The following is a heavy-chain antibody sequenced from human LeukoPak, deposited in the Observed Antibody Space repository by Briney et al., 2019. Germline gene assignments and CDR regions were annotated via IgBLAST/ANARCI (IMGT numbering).Heavy chain of an antibody. D-gene: IGHD6-13*01. V-gene: IGHV3-7*01. CDR2: IKQDGSEK. Sequence: PGGSLRLSCAASGFTFSSYWMSWVRQAPGKGLEWVANIKQDGSEKYYVDSVKGRFTISRDNAKNSLYLQMNSLRAEDTAVYYCARDSFQKLAAEIPFDYWGQGTLVTVSS. CDR1: GFTFSSYW. J-gene: IGHJ4*02. CDR3: ARDSFQKLAAEIPFDY.